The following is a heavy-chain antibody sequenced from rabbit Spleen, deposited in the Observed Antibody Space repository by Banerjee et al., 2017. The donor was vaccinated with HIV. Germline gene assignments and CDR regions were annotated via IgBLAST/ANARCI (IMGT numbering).Heavy chain of an antibody. CDR2: IYPGYSGST. D-gene: IGHD8-1*01. V-gene: IGHV1S40*01. Sequence: QSLEESGGGLVQPEGSLALTCKASGFSFSSSDYICWVRQAPGKGLEWIACIYPGYSGSTYYASWAKGRFTISKTSSTTVTLQMTSLTAADTATYFCARDTGSSFSTYGMDLWGQGTLVTVS. J-gene: IGHJ6*01. CDR3: ARDTGSSFSTYGMDL. CDR1: GFSFSSSDY.